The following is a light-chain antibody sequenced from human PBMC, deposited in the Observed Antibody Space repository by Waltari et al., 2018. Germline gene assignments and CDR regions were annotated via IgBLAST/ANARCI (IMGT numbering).Light chain of an antibody. CDR3: QQSKRVPYT. J-gene: IGKJ2*01. V-gene: IGKV1-39*01. CDR2: AAS. Sequence: DIQVTQSPSFLSASAGDRVSITCRASQNIDNYLNWFQQKPGRAPKLLIYAASTLQSGVPSRFTGSQFGTDFTLTISSLEEEDLATYYCQQSKRVPYTFGQGTKVQIE. CDR1: QNIDNY.